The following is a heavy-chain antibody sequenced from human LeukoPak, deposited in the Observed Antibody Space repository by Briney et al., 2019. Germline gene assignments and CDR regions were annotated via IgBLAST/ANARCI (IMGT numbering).Heavy chain of an antibody. Sequence: ASVKVSCKASGYTFTSYDINWVRQATGQGLEWMGWINPNSGGTNYAQKFQGRVTMTRDTSISTAYMELSRLRSDDTAVYYCARVRRGWYEDYWGQGTLVTVSS. V-gene: IGHV1-2*02. CDR2: INPNSGGT. D-gene: IGHD6-19*01. CDR3: ARVRRGWYEDY. CDR1: GYTFTSYD. J-gene: IGHJ4*02.